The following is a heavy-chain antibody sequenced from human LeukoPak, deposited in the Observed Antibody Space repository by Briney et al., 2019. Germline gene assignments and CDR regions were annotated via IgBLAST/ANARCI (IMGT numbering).Heavy chain of an antibody. D-gene: IGHD2-15*01. J-gene: IGHJ4*02. V-gene: IGHV3-33*08. CDR3: ARDGAFLGYCSGGTCFPLYYFDY. CDR1: GFTFRDSA. CDR2: MWYDGTNR. Sequence: GGSLRLSCAASGFTFRDSAMSWVRQAPGKGLEWVAVMWYDGTNRFYADSVKGRFTISRDNSKNTLYLQMNSLRAEDTAVYFCARDGAFLGYCSGGTCFPLYYFDYWGQGTLVTVSS.